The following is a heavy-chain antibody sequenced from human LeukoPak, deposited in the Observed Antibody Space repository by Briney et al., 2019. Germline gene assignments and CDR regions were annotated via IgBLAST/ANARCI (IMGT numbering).Heavy chain of an antibody. CDR2: VYESGDR. V-gene: IGHV4-59*08. D-gene: IGHD5-12*01. J-gene: IGHJ4*02. CDR1: GGSFSGYY. CDR3: ARHPLRGGFDH. Sequence: PSETLSLTCAVYGGSFSGYYWSWIRQPPGKGLEWIAYVYESGDRGYNPSLESRVTISVDTSKNQLSLKLNSVTAADTAVYYCARHPLRGGFDHWGLGTLVAVSS.